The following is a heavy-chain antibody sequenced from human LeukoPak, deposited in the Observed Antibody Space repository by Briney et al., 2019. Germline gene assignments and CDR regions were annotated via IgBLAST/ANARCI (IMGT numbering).Heavy chain of an antibody. CDR3: ARGKGLLNGGWFDP. V-gene: IGHV4-34*01. D-gene: IGHD2/OR15-2a*01. CDR2: INDGGSA. CDR1: GEHLGGYY. Sequence: SETLSLTCAVSGEHLGGYYWTWLRQPPGKELEWIGDINDGGSANYNPSLSGRVILSVDTSRNHFSLTVNSVTAADTAVYYCARGKGLLNGGWFDPWGQGTLVPVSS. J-gene: IGHJ5*02.